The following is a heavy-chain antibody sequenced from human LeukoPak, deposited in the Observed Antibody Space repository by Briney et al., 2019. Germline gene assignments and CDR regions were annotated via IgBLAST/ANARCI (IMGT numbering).Heavy chain of an antibody. CDR1: GFTFSSYT. D-gene: IGHD3-10*01. CDR2: ITGSAGDT. CDR3: AKIRGYYGSRAGMDV. Sequence: GGSLRLSCAASGFTFSSYTMNWVRQAPGKGLEWVSAITGSAGDTYYAGSVRGRFTISRDNSKNTLYLQMNSLRAEDTAVYYCAKIRGYYGSRAGMDVWGQGTTVTVSS. V-gene: IGHV3-23*01. J-gene: IGHJ6*02.